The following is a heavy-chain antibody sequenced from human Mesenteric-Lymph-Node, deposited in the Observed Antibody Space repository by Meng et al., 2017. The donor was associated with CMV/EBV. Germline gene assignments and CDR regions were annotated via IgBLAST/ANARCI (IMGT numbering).Heavy chain of an antibody. D-gene: IGHD3-16*01. Sequence: SETLSLTCNVSGGSISGYYWSWIRQPPGRGLEWIGHIYYTGRTNYNPSLKSRVTISIDTSQNQFSLNLSSVTAADTAVYYCARARGKRGGFDSWGQGTLVTVSS. V-gene: IGHV4-59*01. J-gene: IGHJ4*02. CDR1: GGSISGYY. CDR3: ARARGKRGGFDS. CDR2: IYYTGRT.